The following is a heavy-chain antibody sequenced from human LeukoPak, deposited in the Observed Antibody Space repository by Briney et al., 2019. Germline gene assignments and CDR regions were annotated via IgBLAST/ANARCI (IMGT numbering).Heavy chain of an antibody. D-gene: IGHD2-15*01. Sequence: GGSLRLSCAASGFTFSSYVMHWVRQAPGKGLEWVAIISYDGSNEYYADSVKGRFTISRDNAKNSLYLQMNSLRAEDTAVYYCARVIGYCSGGSCYPTLGTFDYWGQGTLVTVSS. J-gene: IGHJ4*02. CDR2: ISYDGSNE. CDR1: GFTFSSYV. CDR3: ARVIGYCSGGSCYPTLGTFDY. V-gene: IGHV3-30*04.